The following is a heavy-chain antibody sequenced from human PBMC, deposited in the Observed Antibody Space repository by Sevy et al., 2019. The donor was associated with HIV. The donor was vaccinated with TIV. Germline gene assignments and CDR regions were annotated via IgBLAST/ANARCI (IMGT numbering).Heavy chain of an antibody. V-gene: IGHV3-7*01. Sequence: GGSLRLSCAASGFSFSTYWMTWVRQAPGKGLEWVATMNQDGTERDYLDSVKGRFTISRDKTKTSLFLQMNSLSAEDTGVYYCVREGLGGFSYSLDCWGQGTLVTVSS. CDR1: GFSFSTYW. D-gene: IGHD3-16*01. J-gene: IGHJ4*02. CDR3: VREGLGGFSYSLDC. CDR2: MNQDGTER.